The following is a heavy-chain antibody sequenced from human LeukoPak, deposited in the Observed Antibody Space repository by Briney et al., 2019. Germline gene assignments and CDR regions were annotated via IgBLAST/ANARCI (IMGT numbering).Heavy chain of an antibody. CDR1: GFTFSSYA. Sequence: GRSLRLSCAAFGFTFSSYAMHWVRQAPGKGLEWVVVISYDGSNKYYADSVKGRFTFSRDNSKNTLYLQMNSLRAEDTAVYYCARDQRTIVVVPAAMAGPPYYGMDVWGQGTTVTVSS. CDR3: ARDQRTIVVVPAAMAGPPYYGMDV. CDR2: ISYDGSNK. J-gene: IGHJ6*02. D-gene: IGHD2-2*01. V-gene: IGHV3-30-3*01.